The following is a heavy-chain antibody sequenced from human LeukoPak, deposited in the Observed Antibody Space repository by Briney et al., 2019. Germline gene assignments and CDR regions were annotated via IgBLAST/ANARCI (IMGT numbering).Heavy chain of an antibody. V-gene: IGHV4-61*01. CDR1: GGPVSSGSYY. CDR3: ARHYYDSSGYFYQDY. CDR2: IYYSGST. J-gene: IGHJ4*02. D-gene: IGHD3-22*01. Sequence: SETLSLTCTVSGGPVSSGSYYWSWIRQPPGKGLEWIGYIYYSGSTNYNPSLKSRVTISVDTSKNQFSLKLSSVTAADTAVYYCARHYYDSSGYFYQDYWGQGTLVTVSS.